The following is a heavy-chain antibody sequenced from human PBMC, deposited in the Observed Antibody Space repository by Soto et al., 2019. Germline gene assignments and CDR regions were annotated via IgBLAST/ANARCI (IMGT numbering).Heavy chain of an antibody. CDR2: MSNSGDET. Sequence: GGSLRLSCAASGLSFVTYAMGWVRQAPGKGLEWVSVMSNSGDETYYADSVKGRFTISRDNFQNTLCLQLSSLRAEDTAVYYCAKDAARTSGWYYFDFWGQGTLVTVSS. CDR1: GLSFVTYA. V-gene: IGHV3-23*01. J-gene: IGHJ4*02. D-gene: IGHD6-19*01. CDR3: AKDAARTSGWYYFDF.